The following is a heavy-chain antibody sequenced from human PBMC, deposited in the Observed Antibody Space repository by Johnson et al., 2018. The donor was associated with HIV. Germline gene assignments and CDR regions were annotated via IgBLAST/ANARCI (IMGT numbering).Heavy chain of an antibody. V-gene: IGHV3-33*06. CDR3: AKVQGFRRAFDI. D-gene: IGHD2-15*01. CDR2: IWYDGREK. Sequence: QVQLVESGGGVVQPGKSLRLSCAASGFTFSSYGMHWVRQAPGKGLEWVALIWYDGREKDYADSVKGRFTISRDNSKNTLYLEMNSLRAEDTAVYYCAKVQGFRRAFDIWGQGTMVTVSS. CDR1: GFTFSSYG. J-gene: IGHJ3*02.